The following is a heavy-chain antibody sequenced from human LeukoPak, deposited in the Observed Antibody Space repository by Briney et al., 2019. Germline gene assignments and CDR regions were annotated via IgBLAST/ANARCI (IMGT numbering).Heavy chain of an antibody. J-gene: IGHJ4*02. D-gene: IGHD6-13*01. CDR3: ARDNAGIAAAVLDY. CDR1: GFTFSSYG. CDR2: IWYDGSNK. Sequence: GGSLRLSCVASGFTFSSYGMHWVRQAPGKGLEWVAVIWYDGSNKYYADSVKGRFTISRDNSKNTLYLQMNSLRAEDTAVYYCARDNAGIAAAVLDYWGQGTLVTVSS. V-gene: IGHV3-33*01.